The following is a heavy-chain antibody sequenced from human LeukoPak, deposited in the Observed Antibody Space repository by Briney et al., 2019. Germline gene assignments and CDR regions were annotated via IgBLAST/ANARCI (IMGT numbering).Heavy chain of an antibody. CDR1: GFTFDDYA. Sequence: GGSLRLSCAASGFTFDDYAMHWVRQAPGKGLEWVSGSSWNSGSIGYADSVKGRFTISRDNAKNSLYLQMNSLRAEDTALYYCAKDSIAAAGQIFDYWGQGTLVTVSS. D-gene: IGHD6-13*01. CDR3: AKDSIAAAGQIFDY. CDR2: SSWNSGSI. V-gene: IGHV3-9*01. J-gene: IGHJ4*02.